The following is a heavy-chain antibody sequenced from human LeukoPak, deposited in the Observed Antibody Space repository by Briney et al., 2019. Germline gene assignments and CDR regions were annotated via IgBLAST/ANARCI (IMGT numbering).Heavy chain of an antibody. CDR2: IDPNSGGT. V-gene: IGHV1-2*02. D-gene: IGHD4-17*01. CDR1: GYTFTGYY. CDR3: ARDGYGDYGFDY. Sequence: GASVKVSCKASGYTFTGYYMHWVRQAPGQGLEWMGWIDPNSGGTNYAQKFQGRVTMTRDTSISTAYMELRSLRSDDTAVYYCARDGYGDYGFDYWGQGTLVTVSS. J-gene: IGHJ4*02.